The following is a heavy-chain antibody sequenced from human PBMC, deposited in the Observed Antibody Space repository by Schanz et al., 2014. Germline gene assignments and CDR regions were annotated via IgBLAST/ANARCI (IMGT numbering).Heavy chain of an antibody. J-gene: IGHJ4*02. V-gene: IGHV3-23*01. CDR2: IGYLGDT. D-gene: IGHD4-17*01. CDR1: GFTFGSYG. Sequence: EEQLLQSGGGLVQPGGSLRLSCAASGFTFGSYGMSWVRQGPGKGLEWVSTIGYLGDTYYPDSVKGRFTVSRDSGQNTLYLRMSSLRAEDTAVYYCARPRFDYGEVDYWGQGTLVTVSS. CDR3: ARPRFDYGEVDY.